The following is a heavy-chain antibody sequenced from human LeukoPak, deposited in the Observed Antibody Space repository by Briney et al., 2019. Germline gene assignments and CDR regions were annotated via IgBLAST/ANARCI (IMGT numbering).Heavy chain of an antibody. V-gene: IGHV1-24*01. D-gene: IGHD3-22*01. CDR2: FDPEDGET. CDR3: ATSPVGYDSSGPKGPLDY. Sequence: ASVKVSCKVSGYTLTELSMHWVRQAPGKGLEWMGGFDPEDGETIYAQKFQGRVTMTEDTSTDTAYMELSSLRSEDTAVYYCATSPVGYDSSGPKGPLDYWGQGTLVTVSS. J-gene: IGHJ4*02. CDR1: GYTLTELS.